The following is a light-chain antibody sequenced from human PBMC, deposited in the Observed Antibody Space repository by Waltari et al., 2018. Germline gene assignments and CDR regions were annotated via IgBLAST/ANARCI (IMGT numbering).Light chain of an antibody. CDR2: NTS. V-gene: IGKV1-39*01. Sequence: DIQMTQSPYSLSASVGDRVTITCRASQSVSKYLNWYQQQPGKDPKLMIYNTSNLQSGLPSIFSGSASVTDFTLTISSLQLEDLATYYCQQSYNTPLSFVGGTKVEIK. CDR1: QSVSKY. CDR3: QQSYNTPLS. J-gene: IGKJ4*01.